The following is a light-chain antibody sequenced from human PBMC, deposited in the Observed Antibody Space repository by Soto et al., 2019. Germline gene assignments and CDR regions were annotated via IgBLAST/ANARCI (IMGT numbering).Light chain of an antibody. CDR2: AAS. Sequence: DIQLTQSPSFLSASVGDRVTITCRASQGISSFLAWYQQKPGKAPNLLISAASTLRTGGPSRFSGSGSGTEFTLTISSLQPEDFATYYCQHLNSYPLTFGGGTKVEI. CDR3: QHLNSYPLT. J-gene: IGKJ4*01. CDR1: QGISSF. V-gene: IGKV1-9*01.